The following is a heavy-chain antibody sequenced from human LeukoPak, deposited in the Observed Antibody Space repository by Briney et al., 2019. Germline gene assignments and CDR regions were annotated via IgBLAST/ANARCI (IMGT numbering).Heavy chain of an antibody. CDR1: GASISSYS. J-gene: IGHJ5*01. CDR2: LYYTGST. D-gene: IGHD3-3*01. V-gene: IGHV4-59*01. Sequence: PSETLSLTCTVSGASISSYSWTWIRQPPGKGLEWIGYLYYTGSTNSNPSLRSRVTISGDTSKNQFSLRLTSVTAADTAVYYCARGRNLEWFDYWGQGTLVTVSS. CDR3: ARGRNLEWFDY.